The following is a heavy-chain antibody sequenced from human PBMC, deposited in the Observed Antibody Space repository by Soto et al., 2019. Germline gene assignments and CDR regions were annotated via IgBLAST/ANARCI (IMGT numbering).Heavy chain of an antibody. CDR1: GFTFSIYG. V-gene: IGHV3-33*01. Sequence: GESLKISCAASGFTFSIYGMHWVRQAPGKGLEWVAVIWYDGSNKYYADSVKGRFTISRDNSKNTLYLQMNSLRAEDTAVYYCARDGCSSTSCYVFDYWGQGTLVTVSS. CDR2: IWYDGSNK. D-gene: IGHD2-2*01. J-gene: IGHJ4*02. CDR3: ARDGCSSTSCYVFDY.